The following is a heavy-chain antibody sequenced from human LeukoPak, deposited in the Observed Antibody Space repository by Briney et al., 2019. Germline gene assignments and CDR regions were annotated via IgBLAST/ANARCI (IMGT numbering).Heavy chain of an antibody. CDR1: GFTFSTYT. CDR3: ARSPPATREPQAIDY. Sequence: GGSLRLSCTASGFTFSTYTMHWVRQAPGKGLEWVTVISHDGNTKHYADSVKGRFTISRDNSKNSLYLQMNSLRAEDTAFYSCARSPPATREPQAIDYWGQGTLVTVSS. D-gene: IGHD2-2*01. V-gene: IGHV3-30*14. CDR2: ISHDGNTK. J-gene: IGHJ4*02.